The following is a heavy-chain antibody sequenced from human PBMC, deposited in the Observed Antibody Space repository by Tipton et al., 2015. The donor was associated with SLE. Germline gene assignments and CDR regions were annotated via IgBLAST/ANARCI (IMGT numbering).Heavy chain of an antibody. CDR1: GFTFSDYY. D-gene: IGHD7-27*01. V-gene: IGHV3-9*01. CDR2: IGWDSAYI. J-gene: IGHJ6*03. Sequence: RSLRLSCAASGFTFSDYYMSWIRQAPGKGLEWVAGIGWDSAYIAYEDSVEGRFTISRDNAKKSLYLQMDSLRPDDTAFYYCVRVGTPDYYMDVWGKGTRVTVSS. CDR3: VRVGTPDYYMDV.